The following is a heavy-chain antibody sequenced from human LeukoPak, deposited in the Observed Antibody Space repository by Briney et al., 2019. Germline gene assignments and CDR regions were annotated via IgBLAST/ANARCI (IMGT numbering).Heavy chain of an antibody. Sequence: ASVTVSCKASGYTFTGYYMHWVRQAPGQGLEWMGWINPNSGGTNYAQKFQGRVTMTRDTSISTAYMELSRLRSDDTAVYYCARGETYYDSSGYYSPHWGQGTLVTVSS. D-gene: IGHD3-22*01. CDR1: GYTFTGYY. J-gene: IGHJ4*02. CDR2: INPNSGGT. CDR3: ARGETYYDSSGYYSPH. V-gene: IGHV1-2*02.